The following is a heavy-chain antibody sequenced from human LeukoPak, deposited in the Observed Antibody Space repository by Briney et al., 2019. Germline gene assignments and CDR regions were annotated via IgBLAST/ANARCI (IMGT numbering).Heavy chain of an antibody. V-gene: IGHV3-23*01. CDR2: ISYSGDRT. Sequence: GGSLRLSCAASGFTFTNYAMTWVRRAPGKGLEWVSTISYSGDRTYYADSVKGRFTISRDISKNTLHLQMNSLRAEDTAVYYCAKDDQGGNYGGFWGQGTLVTVSS. D-gene: IGHD4-23*01. J-gene: IGHJ4*02. CDR1: GFTFTNYA. CDR3: AKDDQGGNYGGF.